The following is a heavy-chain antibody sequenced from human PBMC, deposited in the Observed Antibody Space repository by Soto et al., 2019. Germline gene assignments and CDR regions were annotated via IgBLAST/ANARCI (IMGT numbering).Heavy chain of an antibody. J-gene: IGHJ6*02. Sequence: VQLVESGGGVVQPGRSLRLSCAASGFTFSSYAMHWVRQAPGKGLEWVAVISYDGSNKYYADSVKGRFTISRDNSKNTLYLQMNSLRAEDTAVYYCARDRAPERRYQLLSYYYYYGMDVWGQGTTVTVSS. V-gene: IGHV3-30-3*01. CDR2: ISYDGSNK. D-gene: IGHD2-2*01. CDR1: GFTFSSYA. CDR3: ARDRAPERRYQLLSYYYYYGMDV.